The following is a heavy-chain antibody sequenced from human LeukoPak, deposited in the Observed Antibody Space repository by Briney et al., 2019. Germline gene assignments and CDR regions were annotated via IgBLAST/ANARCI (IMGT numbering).Heavy chain of an antibody. V-gene: IGHV3-53*01. CDR3: ARGTVITGTTAYYFDY. Sequence: GGSLRLSCAASGFTFSSYAMHWVRQAPGKGLEWVSVIYSGGSTYYADSVKGRFTISRDNSKNTLYLQMNSLRAEDTAVYYCARGTVITGTTAYYFDYWGQGTLVTVSS. J-gene: IGHJ4*02. D-gene: IGHD1-7*01. CDR2: IYSGGST. CDR1: GFTFSSYA.